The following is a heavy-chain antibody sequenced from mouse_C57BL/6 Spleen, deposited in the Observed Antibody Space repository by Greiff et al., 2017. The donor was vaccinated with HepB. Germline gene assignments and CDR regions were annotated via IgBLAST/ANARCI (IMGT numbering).Heavy chain of an antibody. CDR1: GYTFTDYE. CDR3: TRDTTVARYFDY. CDR2: IDPETGGT. V-gene: IGHV1-15*01. Sequence: VQLQQSGAELVRPGASVTLSCKASGYTFTDYEMHWVKQTPVHGLEWIGAIDPETGGTAYNQKFKGKAILTADKSSSTAYMELRSLTSEDSAVYYCTRDTTVARYFDYWGQGTTLTVSS. D-gene: IGHD1-1*01. J-gene: IGHJ2*01.